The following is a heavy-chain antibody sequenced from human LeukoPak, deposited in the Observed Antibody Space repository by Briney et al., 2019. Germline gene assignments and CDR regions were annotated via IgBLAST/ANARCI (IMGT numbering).Heavy chain of an antibody. CDR2: INPSGGST. CDR3: ARGRGVVVPAAPTGDPFDI. J-gene: IGHJ3*02. V-gene: IGHV1-46*01. CDR1: GYTFTSYY. D-gene: IGHD2-2*01. Sequence: ASVKVSCKASGYTFTSYYMHWVRQAPGQGLAWMGIINPSGGSTSYAQKFQGRVTMTRDTSTSTVYMELSSLTSEDTAVYYCARGRGVVVPAAPTGDPFDIWGQGTMVTVSS.